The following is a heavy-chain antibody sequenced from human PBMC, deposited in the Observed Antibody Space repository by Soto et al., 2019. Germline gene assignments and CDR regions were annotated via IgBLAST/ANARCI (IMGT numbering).Heavy chain of an antibody. V-gene: IGHV1-58*01. D-gene: IGHD4-4*01. CDR1: GFTFTSSA. CDR2: IVVGSGNT. Sequence: SVKVSCKASGFTFTSSAVQWVRQARGQRLEWIGWIVVGSGNTNYAQKFQERVTITRDMSTSTAYMELSSLRSEDTAVYYCAAVIMTTSWFDPWGQGTLVTVSS. CDR3: AAVIMTTSWFDP. J-gene: IGHJ5*02.